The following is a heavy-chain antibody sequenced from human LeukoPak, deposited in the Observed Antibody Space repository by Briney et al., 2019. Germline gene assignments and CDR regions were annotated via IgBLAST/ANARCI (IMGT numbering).Heavy chain of an antibody. J-gene: IGHJ4*02. V-gene: IGHV3-23*01. CDR3: AKGQISAADY. D-gene: IGHD6-13*01. CDR2: ISGSGGSGGST. Sequence: GGSLRLSCAASGFTFSSYAMSWVRQAPGKGLEWVSGISGSGGSGGSTYYADSVKGRFTISRDNSKNTMYLQMNSLRAEDTAVYYCAKGQISAADYWGQGTLVTVSS. CDR1: GFTFSSYA.